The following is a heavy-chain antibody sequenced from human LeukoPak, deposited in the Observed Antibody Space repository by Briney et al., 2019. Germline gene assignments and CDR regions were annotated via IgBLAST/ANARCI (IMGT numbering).Heavy chain of an antibody. D-gene: IGHD2-8*01. Sequence: GGSLRLSCAASGFTFGNYAMSWVRQAPGKGLAWVGRIQSKTDGETTEYAAPVKDRFSISRDVSTSMMYLQMNSLTPEDTAVYYCITPLPYAAQGGHGTPVTVS. J-gene: IGHJ4*01. CDR1: GFTFGNYA. V-gene: IGHV3-15*01. CDR2: IQSKTDGETT. CDR3: ITPLPYAAQ.